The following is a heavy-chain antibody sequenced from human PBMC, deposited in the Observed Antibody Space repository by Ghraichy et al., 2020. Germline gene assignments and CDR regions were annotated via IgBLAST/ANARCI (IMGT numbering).Heavy chain of an antibody. Sequence: GGSLRLSCAASGFTFSSYSMNWVRQAPGKGLEWVSSISSSSSYIYYADSVKGRFTISRDNAKNSLYLQMNSLRAEDTAVYYCARVRDSTYCGGDCYAFDIWGQGTMVTVSS. V-gene: IGHV3-21*01. CDR1: GFTFSSYS. CDR2: ISSSSSYI. D-gene: IGHD2-21*02. J-gene: IGHJ3*02. CDR3: ARVRDSTYCGGDCYAFDI.